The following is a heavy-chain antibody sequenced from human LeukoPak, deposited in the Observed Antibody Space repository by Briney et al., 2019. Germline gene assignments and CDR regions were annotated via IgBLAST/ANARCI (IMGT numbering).Heavy chain of an antibody. J-gene: IGHJ5*02. CDR1: GYSFTSYW. D-gene: IGHD3-3*01. CDR2: IYPGDSDT. CDR3: ARQGAVRTYYDFWSGYNWFDP. Sequence: GESLKISCKGSGYSFTSYWIGWVRQMPGKGLEWMGIIYPGDSDTRYSPSFQGQVTISADKSISTAYLQWSSLKASDTAMYYCARQGAVRTYYDFWSGYNWFDPWGQGTLVTVSS. V-gene: IGHV5-51*01.